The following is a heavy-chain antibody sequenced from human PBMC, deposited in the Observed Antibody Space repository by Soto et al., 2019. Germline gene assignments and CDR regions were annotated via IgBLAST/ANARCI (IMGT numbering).Heavy chain of an antibody. CDR2: NIPVFGTA. D-gene: IGHD6-13*01. J-gene: IGHJ6*02. CDR1: GGSFSSYA. Sequence: QVLLVQSGAEVKKSGSSVKVSCKASGGSFSSYAISWVRQAPGQGRECMGGNIPVFGTATYAQQLQGRVTITADEATITVYMELSSLRSEDTATYYCARDLFISSSDLLAAAGPGGMDVWGQGTTVTVSS. V-gene: IGHV1-69*01. CDR3: ARDLFISSSDLLAAAGPGGMDV.